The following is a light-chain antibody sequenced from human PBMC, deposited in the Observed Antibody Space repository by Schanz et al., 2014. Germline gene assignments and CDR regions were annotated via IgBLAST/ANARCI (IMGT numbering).Light chain of an antibody. CDR3: QHYGSSPDT. Sequence: DIVLTQSPGTLSLSPGDRASLSCRASQTVSSSYLAWYQQKPGQGPRLLIYGTSTRATGIPDRFSGSGSGTDFTLAISRLEPEDFAVYYCQHYGSSPDTFGQGTRLELK. CDR2: GTS. CDR1: QTVSSSY. J-gene: IGKJ5*01. V-gene: IGKV3-20*01.